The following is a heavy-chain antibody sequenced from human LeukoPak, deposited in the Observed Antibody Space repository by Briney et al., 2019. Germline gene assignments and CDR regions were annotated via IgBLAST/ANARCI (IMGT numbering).Heavy chain of an antibody. V-gene: IGHV4-34*01. CDR1: GGSFSGYY. Sequence: SETLSLTCAVYGGSFSGYYWSWIRQPPVKGLEWIGEINHSGSTNYNPSLKSRVTISVDTSKNQFSLKLSSVTAADTAVYYCASLGSSTGYYYGMDVWGQGTTVTVSS. CDR3: ASLGSSTGYYYGMDV. CDR2: INHSGST. J-gene: IGHJ6*02. D-gene: IGHD2-2*01.